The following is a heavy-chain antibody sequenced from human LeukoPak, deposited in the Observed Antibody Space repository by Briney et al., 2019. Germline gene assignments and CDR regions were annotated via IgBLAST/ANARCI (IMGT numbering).Heavy chain of an antibody. D-gene: IGHD6-13*01. CDR3: AKDGGSSWYYYMDV. J-gene: IGHJ6*03. CDR2: INTDGGRT. V-gene: IGHV3-74*01. CDR1: GFTFISYE. Sequence: PGGSLRLSCAASGFTFISYEMQWVRQAPGKGLVWVSRINTDGGRTSYADSVKGRFSISRDNSKNTLYLEMNSLRAEDTAVYYCAKDGGSSWYYYMDVWGKGTTVTVSS.